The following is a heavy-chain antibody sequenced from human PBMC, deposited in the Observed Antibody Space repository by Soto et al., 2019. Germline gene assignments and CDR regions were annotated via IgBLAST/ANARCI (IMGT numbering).Heavy chain of an antibody. CDR1: GYTFTSYG. V-gene: IGHV1-18*01. D-gene: IGHD3-16*02. J-gene: IGHJ6*02. CDR3: ARDRSGYYCYYYGMDV. Sequence: ASVKVSCKASGYTFTSYGISWVRQAPGQGLEWMGWISAYNGNTNYAQKLQGRVTMTTDTSTSTAYMELRSLRSDDTAVYYCARDRSGYYCYYYGMDVWGQGTTVTVSS. CDR2: ISAYNGNT.